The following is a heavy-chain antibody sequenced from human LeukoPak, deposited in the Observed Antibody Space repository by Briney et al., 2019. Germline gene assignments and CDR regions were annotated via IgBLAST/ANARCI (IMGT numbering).Heavy chain of an antibody. D-gene: IGHD3-9*01. V-gene: IGHV3-11*01. CDR3: ARSGYYEILTDKGFEP. J-gene: IGHJ5*01. CDR2: ISSSGSTI. CDR1: GFTFSDYY. Sequence: GGPLRLSCAASGFTFSDYYMSWIRQAPGKGLEWVSYISSSGSTIYYADSVKGRFTISRDNAKNSLYLQMNSLRAEDTAVYYCARSGYYEILTDKGFEPLGQGNLATVSS.